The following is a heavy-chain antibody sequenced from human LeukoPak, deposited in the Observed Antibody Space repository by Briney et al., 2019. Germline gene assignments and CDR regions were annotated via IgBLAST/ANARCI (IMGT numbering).Heavy chain of an antibody. V-gene: IGHV4-34*01. CDR1: GVSFSGYY. J-gene: IGHJ6*03. CDR3: ATKDEGYCSGGSCSNYYYYYMDV. D-gene: IGHD2-15*01. CDR2: INHSGST. Sequence: SETLSLTCAVYGVSFSGYYWSWTRQPPGKGLEWIGEINHSGSTNYNPSLKSRVTISVDTSKNQFSLKLSSVTAADTAVYYCATKDEGYCSGGSCSNYYYYYMDVWGKGTTVTVSS.